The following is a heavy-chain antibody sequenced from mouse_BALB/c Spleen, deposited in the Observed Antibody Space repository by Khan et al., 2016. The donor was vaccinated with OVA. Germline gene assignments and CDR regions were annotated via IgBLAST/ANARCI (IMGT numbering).Heavy chain of an antibody. D-gene: IGHD1-1*01. CDR3: ATSYFYGYYFDY. CDR2: ISSDSSTI. Sequence: EVQRVESGGGLVQPGGSRKLSCAASGFTFTSYGMHWIRQAPEKGLEWVAYISSDSSTIYYADTVKGRFTISRDNPKNTLFLQMTSLRSGDTAMYFGATSYFYGYYFDYWGQGTTLTVS. J-gene: IGHJ2*01. V-gene: IGHV5-17*02. CDR1: GFTFTSYG.